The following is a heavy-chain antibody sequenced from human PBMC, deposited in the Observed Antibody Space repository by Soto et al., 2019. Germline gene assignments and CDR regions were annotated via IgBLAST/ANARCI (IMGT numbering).Heavy chain of an antibody. D-gene: IGHD2-15*01. CDR3: AREGVVVVADSLGAIDI. J-gene: IGHJ3*02. CDR2: ISSSSNTI. CDR1: GFTFSSHN. Sequence: EVQLVESGGGLVQPGGSLRLSCAASGFTFSSHNMNWVRQAPGKGLEWVSYISSSSNTIYYADSVKGRFTISRDNAKNSLYLQMNSLRAEDTAVYYCAREGVVVVADSLGAIDIWGQGTMVTVSS. V-gene: IGHV3-48*01.